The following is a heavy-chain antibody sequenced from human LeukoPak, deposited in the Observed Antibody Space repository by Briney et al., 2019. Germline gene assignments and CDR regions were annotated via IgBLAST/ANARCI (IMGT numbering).Heavy chain of an antibody. Sequence: GGSLRLSCAACGFPFANTWMHWVRQAPGKGLIWVSLIDNDGSTTNYADSVKGRFTISRDNAKNTVYLQMNSLRAEDTAVYYCAIGGTYGSGSWGQGTLVTVSS. D-gene: IGHD3-10*01. CDR3: AIGGTYGSGS. V-gene: IGHV3-74*01. CDR1: GFPFANTW. CDR2: IDNDGSTT. J-gene: IGHJ4*02.